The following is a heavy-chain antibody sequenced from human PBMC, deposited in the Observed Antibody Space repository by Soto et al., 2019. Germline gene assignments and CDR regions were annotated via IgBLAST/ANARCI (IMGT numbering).Heavy chain of an antibody. CDR2: IYYSGST. J-gene: IGHJ4*02. CDR1: GGSISSSSYY. Sequence: PSATLSLTCTVSGGSISSSSYYWGWIRQPPGKGLEWIGSIYYSGSTYYNPSLKSRVTISVDTSKNQFSLKLSSVTAADTAVYYCARLGYSYGFFDYWGQGTLVTVSS. D-gene: IGHD5-18*01. V-gene: IGHV4-39*01. CDR3: ARLGYSYGFFDY.